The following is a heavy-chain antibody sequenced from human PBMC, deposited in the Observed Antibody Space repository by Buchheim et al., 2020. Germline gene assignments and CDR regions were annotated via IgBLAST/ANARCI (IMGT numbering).Heavy chain of an antibody. CDR1: GDTGYY. CDR2: INPNSGGT. CDR3: AAFTVAGATRYY. Sequence: QVQLMRSGAEVKKPGASVKVSCKSSGDTGYYIHWVRQAPGQGFEWLGWINPNSGGTTYAQSFRGRVTMTRDTSINTAYMDLSSLTSDDTAIYYCAAFTVAGATRYYWGQGTL. J-gene: IGHJ4*02. V-gene: IGHV1-2*02. D-gene: IGHD6-19*01.